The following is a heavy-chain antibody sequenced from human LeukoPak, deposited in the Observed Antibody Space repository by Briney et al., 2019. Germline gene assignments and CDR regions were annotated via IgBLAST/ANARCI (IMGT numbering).Heavy chain of an antibody. D-gene: IGHD3-22*01. Sequence: ASVKVSCKASGYTFTGYYMHWVRQAPGQGLEWMGRINPNSGGTNYAQKFQGRVTMTRDTSISTAYMELSRLRSDDTAVYYCAKVLDSSGYYSHYWGQGTLVTVS. CDR2: INPNSGGT. CDR3: AKVLDSSGYYSHY. V-gene: IGHV1-2*06. J-gene: IGHJ4*02. CDR1: GYTFTGYY.